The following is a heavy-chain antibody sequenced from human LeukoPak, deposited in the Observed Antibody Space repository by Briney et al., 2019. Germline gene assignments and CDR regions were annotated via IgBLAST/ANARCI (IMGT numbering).Heavy chain of an antibody. V-gene: IGHV4-34*01. CDR2: INHSGNT. CDR3: ARHLGSGWYRGRYWFDP. Sequence: SETLTLTCAVYGGSFSGYYWSWIRQPPGKGLEWIGEINHSGNTNSNPSLKSRVTMSVDTSKNQFSLKLSSVTAADTAVYYCARHLGSGWYRGRYWFDPWGQGTLVTVSS. CDR1: GGSFSGYY. J-gene: IGHJ5*02. D-gene: IGHD6-19*01.